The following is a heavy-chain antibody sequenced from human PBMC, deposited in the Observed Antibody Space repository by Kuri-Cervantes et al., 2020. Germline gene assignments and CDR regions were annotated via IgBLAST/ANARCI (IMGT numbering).Heavy chain of an antibody. V-gene: IGHV4-4*02. CDR3: ARLAAGGTIFDY. CDR2: INHSGST. J-gene: IGHJ4*02. CDR1: DVSISTNNW. Sequence: SETLSLTCTVSDVSISTNNWWTWVRQSPGRGLEWIGEINHSGSTSYNPSLKSRVTLSVDTSKNQFSLELTSVTAADTAVYYCARLAAGGTIFDYWGQGTLVTVSS. D-gene: IGHD1/OR15-1a*01.